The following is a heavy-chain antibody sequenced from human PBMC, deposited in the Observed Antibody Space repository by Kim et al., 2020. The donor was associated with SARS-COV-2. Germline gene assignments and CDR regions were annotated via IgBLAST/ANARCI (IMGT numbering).Heavy chain of an antibody. CDR2: INSDGSDI. Sequence: GGSLRLSCAASGFTFSSYWIHWVRQVPGKGLVWVSRINSDGSDITYADSVKGRFTISRDNAKNTVYLQMNALRAEDTAVYYCARSGSYLTSPFDYWGQVTLVTVSS. CDR3: ARSGSYLTSPFDY. J-gene: IGHJ4*02. V-gene: IGHV3-74*01. D-gene: IGHD1-26*01. CDR1: GFTFSSYW.